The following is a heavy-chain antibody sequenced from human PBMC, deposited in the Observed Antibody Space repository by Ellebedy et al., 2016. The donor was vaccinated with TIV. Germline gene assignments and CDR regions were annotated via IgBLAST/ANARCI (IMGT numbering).Heavy chain of an antibody. CDR1: GFTFSSEW. D-gene: IGHD3-10*02. CDR2: IKQDESEK. V-gene: IGHV3-7*01. Sequence: PGGSLRLSCAASGFTFSSEWMSWVRQAPGKGLEWVANIKQDESEKYYLDSVKGLFTISRDNAKSSLYLQMNSLRPEDTAVYYCAGIADVRFDPWGQGTLVSVSS. CDR3: AGIADVRFDP. J-gene: IGHJ5*02.